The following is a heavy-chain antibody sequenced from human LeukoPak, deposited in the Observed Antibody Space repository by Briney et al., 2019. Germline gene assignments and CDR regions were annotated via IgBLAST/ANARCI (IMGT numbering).Heavy chain of an antibody. D-gene: IGHD3-22*01. Sequence: GGSLRLSCAASGFTFSSYGMHWVRQAPDKGLEWVAVISYDGSNKYYADSVKGRFTISRDNSENTLYLQMNSLRAEDTAVYYCAKAGGDSSGYYCDYWGQGTLVTVSS. CDR2: ISYDGSNK. J-gene: IGHJ4*02. CDR3: AKAGGDSSGYYCDY. CDR1: GFTFSSYG. V-gene: IGHV3-30*18.